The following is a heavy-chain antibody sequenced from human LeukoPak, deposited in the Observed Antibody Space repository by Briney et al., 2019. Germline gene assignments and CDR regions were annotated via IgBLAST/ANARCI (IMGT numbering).Heavy chain of an antibody. CDR2: ISGSGGST. CDR1: GFTFNSYG. J-gene: IGHJ4*02. CDR3: ARERAGIWDSFDY. D-gene: IGHD3-10*01. V-gene: IGHV3-23*01. Sequence: TGASLRLSCAASGFTFNSYGMSWVRQAPGRGLDWVSVISGSGGSTYYADSVKGRFTISRDNSKNRLYLQMNSLRAEDTAVYYCARERAGIWDSFDYWGQGTLVTVSS.